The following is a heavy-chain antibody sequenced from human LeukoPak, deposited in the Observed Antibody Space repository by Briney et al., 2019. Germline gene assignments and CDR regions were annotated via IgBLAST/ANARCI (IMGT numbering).Heavy chain of an antibody. Sequence: GGSLRLSCAASGFTFNSYAMSWVRQAPGKGLEWVSAISGNAGSTYYADPVKGRFTISRDNSKNTLYLQMNSLRADDTAVYYCAKAHVMVIPATINDYWGQGTLVTVSS. D-gene: IGHD2-15*01. CDR1: GFTFNSYA. J-gene: IGHJ4*02. CDR3: AKAHVMVIPATINDY. V-gene: IGHV3-23*01. CDR2: ISGNAGST.